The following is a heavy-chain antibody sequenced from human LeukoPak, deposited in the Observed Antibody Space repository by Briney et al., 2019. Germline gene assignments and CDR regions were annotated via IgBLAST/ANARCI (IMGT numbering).Heavy chain of an antibody. CDR2: ISAYNGNT. Sequence: ASVKVSCKASGYTFATYGISWVRQAPGQGLEWMGWISAYNGNTNYAQKFQGRVTMTTDTSTSTAYMELRSLRSDDTAVYYCARTVGSIYRWFDPWGQGTLVTVSS. V-gene: IGHV1-18*01. CDR3: ARTVGSIYRWFDP. CDR1: GYTFATYG. J-gene: IGHJ5*02. D-gene: IGHD1-26*01.